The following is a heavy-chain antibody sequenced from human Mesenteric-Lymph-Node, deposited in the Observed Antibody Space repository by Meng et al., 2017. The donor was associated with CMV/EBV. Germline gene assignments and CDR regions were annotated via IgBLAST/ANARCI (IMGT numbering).Heavy chain of an antibody. D-gene: IGHD3-16*01. Sequence: GGSLRLSCAASGFTFDDYTMHWVRQAPGKGLEWVSLISWDGGSTYYADSVKGRFTISRDNSKNSLYLQMNSLRTEDTALYYCAKDMGRFANYYYYYGMDVWGQGPTVTVSS. V-gene: IGHV3-43*01. CDR2: ISWDGGST. CDR1: GFTFDDYT. CDR3: AKDMGRFANYYYYYGMDV. J-gene: IGHJ6*02.